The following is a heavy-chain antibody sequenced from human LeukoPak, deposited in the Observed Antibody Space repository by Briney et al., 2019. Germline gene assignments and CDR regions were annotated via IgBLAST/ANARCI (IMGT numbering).Heavy chain of an antibody. Sequence: PSETLSLTCTVSGGSISSYYWSWIRQPAGKGLEWLGCIYTGENTNYNPSLKSRVTVSVDTSKNQFSLKLSSVTAADTAVYYCARGHGTNSNYFDYWGQGTLVTVSS. J-gene: IGHJ4*02. V-gene: IGHV4-4*07. D-gene: IGHD4/OR15-4a*01. CDR2: IYTGENT. CDR3: ARGHGTNSNYFDY. CDR1: GGSISSYY.